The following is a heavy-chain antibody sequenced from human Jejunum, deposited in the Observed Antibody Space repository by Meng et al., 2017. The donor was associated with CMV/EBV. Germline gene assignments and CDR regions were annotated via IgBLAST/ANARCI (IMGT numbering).Heavy chain of an antibody. D-gene: IGHD3-10*01. CDR2: IKNKANNYIS. V-gene: IGHV3-72*01. Sequence: SGFTLSVHHSDWVRLAPGKGLEGVGSIKNKANNYISEYAASVRGRFTISRDDSKNSLYLHMNSLKTEDTAVYYCGRDSMKGGGFDCWGQGILVTVSS. CDR1: GFTLSVHH. CDR3: GRDSMKGGGFDC. J-gene: IGHJ4*02.